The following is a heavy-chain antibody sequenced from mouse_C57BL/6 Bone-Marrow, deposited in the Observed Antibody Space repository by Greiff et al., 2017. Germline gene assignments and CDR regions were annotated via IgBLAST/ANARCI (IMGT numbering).Heavy chain of an antibody. J-gene: IGHJ4*01. CDR1: GYAFSSSW. CDR3: ARDQITTVVATRAMDY. V-gene: IGHV1-82*01. D-gene: IGHD1-1*01. Sequence: VQLQQSGPELVKPGASVKISCKASGYAFSSSWMNWVKQRPGKGLEWIGRIYPGDGDTYYNEKFKGKATLTADKSSSTAYMELRSLTSEDSAVYFCARDQITTVVATRAMDYWGQGTSVTVSS. CDR2: IYPGDGDT.